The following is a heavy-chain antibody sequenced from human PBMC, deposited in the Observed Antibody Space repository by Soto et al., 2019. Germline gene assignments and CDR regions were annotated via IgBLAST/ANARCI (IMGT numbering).Heavy chain of an antibody. Sequence: XSLKVSCKASGYTFTSCYVNWVRQATGQGLEWMGWMNPNSGNTCYAQKFQGRVTMTRNTSISTAYMELSRLRSEETAVYYCARGWTNWFDPWGQGTLVTASS. CDR1: GYTFTSCY. CDR2: MNPNSGNT. V-gene: IGHV1-8*01. J-gene: IGHJ5*02. D-gene: IGHD1-1*01. CDR3: ARGWTNWFDP.